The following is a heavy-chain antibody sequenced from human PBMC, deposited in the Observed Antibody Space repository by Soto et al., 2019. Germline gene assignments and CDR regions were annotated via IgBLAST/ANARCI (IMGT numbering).Heavy chain of an antibody. D-gene: IGHD6-6*01. CDR1: GGSISSSSYY. Sequence: PSGTLSLTFTVSGGSISSSSYYWGWIRQPPGKGLEWIGSIYYSGSTYYNPSLKSRVTISVDTSKNQFSLKLSSVTAADTAVYYCARPVGSSSSYYYYMDVWGKGTTVTVSS. CDR3: ARPVGSSSSYYYYMDV. J-gene: IGHJ6*03. CDR2: IYYSGST. V-gene: IGHV4-39*01.